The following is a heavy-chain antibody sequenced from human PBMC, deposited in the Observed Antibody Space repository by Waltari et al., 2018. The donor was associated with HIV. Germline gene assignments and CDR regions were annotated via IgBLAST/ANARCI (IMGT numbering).Heavy chain of an antibody. CDR3: ARVYGSGSIDY. Sequence: EVQLVESGGGLVKPGGSLRLSCEASGFTFSSYTTNWVRRAPGKGLEWVSSMSSSSSYIFYADSVKGRFSISRDNAKNSLYLQMNSLRAEDTAVYYCARVYGSGSIDYWGQGTLVTVSS. CDR1: GFTFSSYT. J-gene: IGHJ4*02. V-gene: IGHV3-21*01. CDR2: MSSSSSYI. D-gene: IGHD6-19*01.